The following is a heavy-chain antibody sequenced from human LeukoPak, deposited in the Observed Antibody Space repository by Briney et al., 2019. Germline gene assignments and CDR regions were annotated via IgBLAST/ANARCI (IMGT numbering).Heavy chain of an antibody. J-gene: IGHJ5*02. D-gene: IGHD3-16*02. CDR1: GGSISSGSYY. CDR2: IYTSGST. CDR3: ARGNEITFGGVIVSDWFDP. Sequence: SETLSLTCTVSGGSISSGSYYWSWIRQPAGKGLEWIGRIYTSGSTNYNPSLKSRVTISVDTSKNQFSLKLSSVTAADTAVYYCARGNEITFGGVIVSDWFDPWGQGTLVTVSS. V-gene: IGHV4-61*02.